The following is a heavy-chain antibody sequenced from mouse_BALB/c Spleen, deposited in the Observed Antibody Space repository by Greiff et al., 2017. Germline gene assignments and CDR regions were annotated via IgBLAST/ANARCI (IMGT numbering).Heavy chain of an antibody. CDR1: GFTFSSFG. J-gene: IGHJ4*01. CDR3: ARVGSSLYYYAMDY. V-gene: IGHV5-17*02. D-gene: IGHD1-1*01. CDR2: ISSGSSTI. Sequence: EVKVVESGGGLVQPGGSRKLSCAASGFTFSSFGMHWVRQAPEKGLEWVAYISSGSSTIYYADTVKGRFTISRDNPKNTLFLQMTSLRSEDTAMYYCARVGSSLYYYAMDYWGQGTSVTVSS.